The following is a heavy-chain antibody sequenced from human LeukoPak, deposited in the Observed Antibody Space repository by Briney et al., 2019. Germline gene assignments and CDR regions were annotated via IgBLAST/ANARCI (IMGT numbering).Heavy chain of an antibody. CDR3: SSPAHDFDFWSGYFSF. CDR2: VRSKPNNYAT. CDR1: GFIFSDSA. V-gene: IGHV3-73*01. J-gene: IGHJ4*02. D-gene: IGHD3-3*01. Sequence: GGSLKLSCAASGFIFSDSAMHWVRQASGKGLEWVGHVRSKPNNYATAYAASVKGRFTISRDDSKNTAYLQMNSLKTEDTAVYYCSSPAHDFDFWSGYFSFWGPGILVTASS.